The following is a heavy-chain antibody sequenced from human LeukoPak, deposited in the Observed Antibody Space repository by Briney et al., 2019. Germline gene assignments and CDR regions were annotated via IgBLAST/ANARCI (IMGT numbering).Heavy chain of an antibody. CDR3: AKAREYSSSWYTPQPFDY. CDR2: IYSGGST. D-gene: IGHD6-13*01. CDR1: GFSVSTNY. Sequence: GGSLRLSCAASGFSVSTNYMTWVRQAPGKGLEWVSIIYSGGSTYYADSVRGRFIISRDNSKNTLYLQMNSLRAEDTAVYYCAKAREYSSSWYTPQPFDYWGQGTLVTVSS. V-gene: IGHV3-66*01. J-gene: IGHJ4*02.